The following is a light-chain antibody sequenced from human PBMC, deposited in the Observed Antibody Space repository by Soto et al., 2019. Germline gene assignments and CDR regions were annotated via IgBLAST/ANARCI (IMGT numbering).Light chain of an antibody. Sequence: SVLTQSPATLSLSTGERATLSYRASLSVSTYLAWYQQKPGQAPRLLIYDASNRATGIPARFSGSWSGTDFTLTISSLEPEDFAVYYCQQRSNWPPEVTFGQGTRLEIK. J-gene: IGKJ5*01. CDR2: DAS. V-gene: IGKV3-11*01. CDR3: QQRSNWPPEVT. CDR1: LSVSTY.